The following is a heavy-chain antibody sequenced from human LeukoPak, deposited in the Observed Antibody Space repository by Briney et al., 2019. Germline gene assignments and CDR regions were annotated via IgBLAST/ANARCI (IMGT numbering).Heavy chain of an antibody. CDR1: GFTFSSYS. V-gene: IGHV3-21*01. D-gene: IGHD6-13*01. CDR2: ISSSSSYI. Sequence: GESLRLSCAAAGFTFSSYSMNWVRQAPGKGLEWVSSISSSSSYIYYADSVKGRFTISRDNAKNSLYLQMNSLRAEDTAVYYCARDFSLMDSSSWSATDWGQGTLVTVSS. J-gene: IGHJ4*02. CDR3: ARDFSLMDSSSWSATD.